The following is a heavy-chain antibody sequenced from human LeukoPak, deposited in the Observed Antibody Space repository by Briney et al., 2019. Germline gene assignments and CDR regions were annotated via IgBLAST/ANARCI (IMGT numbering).Heavy chain of an antibody. J-gene: IGHJ6*02. V-gene: IGHV4-34*01. CDR1: GGSFSGYY. CDR2: INHSGST. Sequence: SETLSLTCAVYGGSFSGYYWSWIRQPPGKGLEWIGEINHSGSTNYNPSLKSRVTISVDTSKNQFSLKLTSVTAADTAVYYWARVTGVVVAWYYYYYGMDVWGQGTTVTVSS. CDR3: ARVTGVVVAWYYYYYGMDV. D-gene: IGHD2-15*01.